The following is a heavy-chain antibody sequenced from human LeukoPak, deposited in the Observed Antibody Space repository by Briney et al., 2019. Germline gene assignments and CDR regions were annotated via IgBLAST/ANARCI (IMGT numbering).Heavy chain of an antibody. CDR1: GYTFTGYY. D-gene: IGHD3-9*01. J-gene: IGHJ4*02. Sequence: ASVTVSCKASGYTFTGYYMHWVRQAPGQGLEWMGWINPNSGGTNYAQKFQGRVTMTRDTSISTAYMELSRLRSDDTAVYYCARGRYFDWLSPDYWGQGTLVTVSS. CDR2: INPNSGGT. CDR3: ARGRYFDWLSPDY. V-gene: IGHV1-2*02.